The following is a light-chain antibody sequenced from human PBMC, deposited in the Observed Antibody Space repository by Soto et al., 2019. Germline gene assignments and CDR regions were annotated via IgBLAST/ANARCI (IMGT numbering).Light chain of an antibody. CDR2: QVT. V-gene: IGLV2-14*01. J-gene: IGLJ1*01. Sequence: LTHPASVSGSPGQPITISCTGTSSDVGIYNYVSWYQQHPGKAPKLMIDQVTNRPAGSSYRFSGSKSGNTAALTISGPQAEHEADYYCSSYTGIIDDVVGTATKVNVL. CDR1: SSDVGIYNY. CDR3: SSYTGIIDDV.